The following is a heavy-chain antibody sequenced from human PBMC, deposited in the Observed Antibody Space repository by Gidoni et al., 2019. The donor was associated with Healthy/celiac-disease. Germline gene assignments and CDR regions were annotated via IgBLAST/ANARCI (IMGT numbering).Heavy chain of an antibody. J-gene: IGHJ4*02. CDR3: AKEGPVNLVCDY. V-gene: IGHV3-30*18. CDR2: ISYDGSNK. CDR1: GFTFSSYG. Sequence: QVQLVESGGGVVQPGSSLRLSCAASGFTFSSYGMHWVRQAPGKGLGWVAVISYDGSNKYYADSVKGRFTISRDNSKNTLYLQMNSLRAEDTAVYYCAKEGPVNLVCDYWGQGTLVTVSS.